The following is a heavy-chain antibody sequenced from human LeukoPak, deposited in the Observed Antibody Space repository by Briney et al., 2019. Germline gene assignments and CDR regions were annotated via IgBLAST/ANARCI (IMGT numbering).Heavy chain of an antibody. Sequence: PSETLSLTCAVSGVPFSNYYWSWVRQSPTKGLEWIGEINHSGYTNCNPSLKSRVTISIDTSKNQFSLMVTSMTAADTGVYYCTRAVAGRPDWGQGTLVTVSS. CDR1: GVPFSNYY. V-gene: IGHV4-34*01. CDR3: TRAVAGRPD. CDR2: INHSGYT. D-gene: IGHD6-19*01. J-gene: IGHJ4*02.